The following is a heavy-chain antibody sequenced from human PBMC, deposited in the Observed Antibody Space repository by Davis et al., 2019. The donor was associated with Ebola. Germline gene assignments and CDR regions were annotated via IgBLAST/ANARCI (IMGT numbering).Heavy chain of an antibody. CDR1: GFTFNLYA. D-gene: IGHD3-10*01. CDR2: IGGGGVST. V-gene: IGHV3-23*01. Sequence: GESLKISCAGSGFTFNLYAMSWVRQAPGKGLEWVSAIGGGGVSTYYADSVKGRFTISRDNSKNILFVQMDSLRAEDTAVYYCARDMGMVQEANWFDPWGQGTLVTVSS. J-gene: IGHJ5*02. CDR3: ARDMGMVQEANWFDP.